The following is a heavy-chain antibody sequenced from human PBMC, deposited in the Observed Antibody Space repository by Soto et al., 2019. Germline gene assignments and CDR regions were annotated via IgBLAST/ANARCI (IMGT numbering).Heavy chain of an antibody. D-gene: IGHD1-7*01. Sequence: EVQLVESGGGLVQPGGSLRLSCVASGFTFSNYWIHWVRQAPAKGLVWVSRINGDGSSTNYADSVKGQFTISRDNAKNTVYLQMNSLRVEDTAVYYCARGARNYYYFACWGQGALVTVSS. CDR2: INGDGSST. CDR3: ARGARNYYYFAC. J-gene: IGHJ4*02. CDR1: GFTFSNYW. V-gene: IGHV3-74*01.